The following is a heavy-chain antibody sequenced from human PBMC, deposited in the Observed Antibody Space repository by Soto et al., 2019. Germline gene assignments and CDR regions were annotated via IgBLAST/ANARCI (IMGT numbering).Heavy chain of an antibody. Sequence: GGSLRLSCAPSGFTFGDYALSWFRQAPGKGLEWVAFIRSKAYGGTTEYAASVRGRFTISRDNAKNTLYLQMNSLRAEDTALYYCARPRYDGSGTPFDHWGQGALVTVSS. CDR1: GFTFGDYA. CDR2: IRSKAYGGTT. J-gene: IGHJ4*02. V-gene: IGHV3-49*03. D-gene: IGHD3-22*01. CDR3: ARPRYDGSGTPFDH.